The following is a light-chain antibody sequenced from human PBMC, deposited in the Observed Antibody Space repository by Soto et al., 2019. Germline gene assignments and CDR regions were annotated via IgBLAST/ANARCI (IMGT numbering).Light chain of an antibody. V-gene: IGKV1-5*03. Sequence: DIQMTQSPSTLSASAGDRVTITCRASQSISSWLAWYQQKPGKAPKLLIYKASTLDSGVPSRFSGSGSGTEFTLTISSLQPEDFATYYCQPYSYYWTFGHGTKVEIK. CDR1: QSISSW. CDR2: KAS. CDR3: QPYSYYWT. J-gene: IGKJ1*01.